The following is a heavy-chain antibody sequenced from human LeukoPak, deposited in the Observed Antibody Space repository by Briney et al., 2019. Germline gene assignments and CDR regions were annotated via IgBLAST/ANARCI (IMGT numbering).Heavy chain of an antibody. CDR3: AKDSAQHLFDY. Sequence: GGSLRLSCAASGFTFSSYGMHWVRQAPGKGLEWVAFIRYDGSNKYYADSVQGRFTISRDNSKNTLYLQMNSLRAEDTAVYYCAKDSAQHLFDYWGQGTLVTVSS. CDR2: IRYDGSNK. J-gene: IGHJ4*02. CDR1: GFTFSSYG. V-gene: IGHV3-30*02.